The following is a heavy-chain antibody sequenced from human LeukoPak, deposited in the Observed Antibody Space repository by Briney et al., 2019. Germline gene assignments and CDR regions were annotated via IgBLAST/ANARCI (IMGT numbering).Heavy chain of an antibody. J-gene: IGHJ4*02. CDR1: GGSISSYY. Sequence: SETLSLTCTVSGGSISSYYWSWIRQPPGKGLEWIGYIYYSGSTNYNPSLKSRVTISVDTSKNQFSLKLSSVTAADTAVYYCAGSYYYDSSSTDYWGQGTLVTVSS. D-gene: IGHD3-22*01. CDR2: IYYSGST. V-gene: IGHV4-59*01. CDR3: AGSYYYDSSSTDY.